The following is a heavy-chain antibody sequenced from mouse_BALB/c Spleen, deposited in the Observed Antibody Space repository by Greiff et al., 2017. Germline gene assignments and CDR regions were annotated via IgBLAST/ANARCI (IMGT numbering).Heavy chain of an antibody. J-gene: IGHJ4*01. Sequence: VQLVESGPGLVAPSQSLSITCTVSGFSLTSYGVHWVRQPPGKGLEWLGVIWAGGSTNYNSALMSRLSISKDNSKSQVFLKMNSLQTDDTAMYYCAREMGLRQRYYYAMDYWGQGTSVTVSS. CDR1: GFSLTSYG. D-gene: IGHD2-4*01. CDR3: AREMGLRQRYYYAMDY. V-gene: IGHV2-9*02. CDR2: IWAGGST.